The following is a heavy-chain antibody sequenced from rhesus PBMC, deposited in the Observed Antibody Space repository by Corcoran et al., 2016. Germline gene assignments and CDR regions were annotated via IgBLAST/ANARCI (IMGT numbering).Heavy chain of an antibody. D-gene: IGHD2-15*01. CDR2: IYWHDNK. J-gene: IGHJ5-1*01. CDR1: GFSISTSGMG. V-gene: IGHV2-174*01. CDR3: ARSRDLTLFDV. Sequence: QVTLKESGPALVKPTQTLTLTCTFSGFSISTSGMGVGWIRQPPGKAPEWLALIYWHDNKYYPPSLKSWLTISKDTSKNQVVLTMTNMDPVDTATYYCARSRDLTLFDVWGPGVLVTVSS.